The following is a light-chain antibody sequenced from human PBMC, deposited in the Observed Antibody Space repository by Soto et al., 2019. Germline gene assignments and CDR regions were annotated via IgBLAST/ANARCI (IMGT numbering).Light chain of an antibody. V-gene: IGKV3-15*01. CDR2: GAS. CDR1: QSVSRN. J-gene: IGKJ2*01. CDR3: QQYNNWPQT. Sequence: EIVMTQSPATLSVSPGERATLSCRASQSVSRNLAWYQQKPGQAPRLLIYGASTRATGIPARFSGSGSGTEFTLTISSLQSEDFAVYYCQQYNNWPQTFAQGTKLEIK.